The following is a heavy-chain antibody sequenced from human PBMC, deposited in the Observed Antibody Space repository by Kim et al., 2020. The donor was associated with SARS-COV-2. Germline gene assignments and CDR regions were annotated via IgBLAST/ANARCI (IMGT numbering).Heavy chain of an antibody. CDR1: GFTFSSYG. D-gene: IGHD5-18*01. V-gene: IGHV3-33*01. J-gene: IGHJ4*02. Sequence: GGSLRLSCAASGFTFSSYGMHWVRQAPGKGLEWVAVIWYDGSNKYYADSVKGRFTISRDNSKNTLYLKMNSLRAEDTAVYYCARVRDTAMVTDYWGQGTLVTVSS. CDR3: ARVRDTAMVTDY. CDR2: IWYDGSNK.